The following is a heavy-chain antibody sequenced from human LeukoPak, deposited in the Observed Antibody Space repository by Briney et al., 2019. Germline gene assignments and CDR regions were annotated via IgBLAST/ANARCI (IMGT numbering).Heavy chain of an antibody. D-gene: IGHD4-23*01. CDR2: IYYSGST. CDR1: GGPISSSSYY. CDR3: ARQGLDGGAFY. Sequence: SETLSLTCTVSGGPISSSSYYWGWIRQPPGKGLEWIGSIYYSGSTYYNPSLRSRVTISVDTSKNQFSLKLSSVTAADTAVYYCARQGLDGGAFYWGQGTLVTVSS. V-gene: IGHV4-39*01. J-gene: IGHJ4*02.